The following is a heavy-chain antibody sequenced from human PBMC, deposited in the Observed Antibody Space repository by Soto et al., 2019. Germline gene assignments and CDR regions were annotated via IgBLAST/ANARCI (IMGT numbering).Heavy chain of an antibody. D-gene: IGHD6-13*01. V-gene: IGHV4-38-2*02. Sequence: KPSETLSLTCAVSGYSISSGYYWGWIRQPPGKGLEWIGSIYHSGSTYYNPSLKSRVTISVDTSKNQFSLKLSSVTAADTAVYYCARDVAGSSKSSGLDPWGQGTLVTVSS. CDR1: GYSISSGYY. CDR2: IYHSGST. CDR3: ARDVAGSSKSSGLDP. J-gene: IGHJ5*02.